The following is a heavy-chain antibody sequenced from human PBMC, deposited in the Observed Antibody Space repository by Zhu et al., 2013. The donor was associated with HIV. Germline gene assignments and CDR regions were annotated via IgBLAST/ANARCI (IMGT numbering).Heavy chain of an antibody. D-gene: IGHD3-3*01. CDR3: ARGLSLAEAPVLRFLEWPPPQYYFDY. J-gene: IGHJ4*02. CDR1: GYTFTSYA. V-gene: IGHV1-3*01. CDR2: INAGNGNT. Sequence: QVQLVQSGAEVKKPGASVKVSCKASGYTFTSYAMHWVRQAPGQRLEWMGWINAGNGNTKYSQKFQGRVTITRDTSASTAYMELSSLRSEDTAVYYCARGLSLAEAPVLRFLEWPPPQYYFDYWGQGTLVTVSS.